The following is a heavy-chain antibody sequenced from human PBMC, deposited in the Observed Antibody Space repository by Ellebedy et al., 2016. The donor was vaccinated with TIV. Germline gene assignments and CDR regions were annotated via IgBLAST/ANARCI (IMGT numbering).Heavy chain of an antibody. CDR2: TYYRSTWYS. J-gene: IGHJ6*02. CDR3: ARQDRKQYYYYGLNV. D-gene: IGHD2-15*01. CDR1: GDSVSSNRAA. V-gene: IGHV6-1*01. Sequence: SQTLSLTCVISGDSVSSNRAAWNWIRQSPSRGLEWLGRTYYRSTWYSDYAVSVKSRITINPDTSKNQFSLQLKSVTPEDTAVYYCARQDRKQYYYYGLNVWGQGTTVTVSS.